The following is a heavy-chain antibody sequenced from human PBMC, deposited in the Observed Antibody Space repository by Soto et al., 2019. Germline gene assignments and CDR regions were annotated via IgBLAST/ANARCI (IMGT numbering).Heavy chain of an antibody. CDR2: ISYDGSNK. CDR3: ARDAFDI. Sequence: HPVGSLRLSCAASGFTFSSYAMHWVRQAPGKGLEWVAVISYDGSNKYYADSVKGRFTISRDNSKNTLYLQMNSLRAEDTAVYYCARDAFDIWGQGTMVTVSS. J-gene: IGHJ3*02. V-gene: IGHV3-30-3*01. CDR1: GFTFSSYA.